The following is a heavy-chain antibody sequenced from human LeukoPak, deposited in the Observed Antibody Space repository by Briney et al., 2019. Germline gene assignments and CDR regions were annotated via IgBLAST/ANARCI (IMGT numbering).Heavy chain of an antibody. CDR3: ARPDGSWYAAMDV. D-gene: IGHD6-13*01. V-gene: IGHV5-51*01. CDR2: IYPGDSDT. J-gene: IGHJ6*03. Sequence: GESLKISCKGSGYSFTSYWIAWVRQMPEKGVEWMGIIYPGDSDTRYSPSFQGQVTISADKSISTAYLQWSSLKASDTAMYYCARPDGSWYAAMDVWGKGTTVTVSS. CDR1: GYSFTSYW.